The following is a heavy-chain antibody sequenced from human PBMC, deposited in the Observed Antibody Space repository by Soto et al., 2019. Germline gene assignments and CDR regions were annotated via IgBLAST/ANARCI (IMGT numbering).Heavy chain of an antibody. CDR3: AAHYYDSSRYYFAC. D-gene: IGHD3-22*01. CDR1: GFTFSSYA. J-gene: IGHJ4*02. Sequence: GGSLRLSCSASGFTFSSYAMSWVRQAPGKGLEWVSAISGSGGSTYYADSVKGRFTTSRDNSKNTLYLQMNSLRAEDTAVYYCAAHYYDSSRYYFACWGQGTLVTVSS. V-gene: IGHV3-23*01. CDR2: ISGSGGST.